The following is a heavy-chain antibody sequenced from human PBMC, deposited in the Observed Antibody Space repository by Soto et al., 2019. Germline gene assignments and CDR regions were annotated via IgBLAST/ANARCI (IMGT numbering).Heavy chain of an antibody. D-gene: IGHD3-22*01. CDR3: ARLRNYYDSSGYYGDAFDI. Sequence: VASVKVSCKASGYSFTDYWTGWVRQMPGKGLEWMGIIYPGDSDARYSPSFQGQVTISADKSISTAYLQWSSLKASDTAMYYCARLRNYYDSSGYYGDAFDIWGQGTMVTVSS. V-gene: IGHV5-51*01. J-gene: IGHJ3*02. CDR2: IYPGDSDA. CDR1: GYSFTDYW.